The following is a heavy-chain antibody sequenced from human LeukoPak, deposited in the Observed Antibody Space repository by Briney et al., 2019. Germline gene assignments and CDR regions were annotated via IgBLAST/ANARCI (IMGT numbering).Heavy chain of an antibody. V-gene: IGHV3-30*18. CDR2: ISYDGSNK. CDR1: GFTFSSYG. D-gene: IGHD2-15*01. Sequence: GRSLRLSCAASGFTFSSYGMHWVRQAPGKGLEWVAVISYDGSNKYYADSVKGRFTISRDNSKNTLYLQMNSLRAEDTAVYYCAKDLGSGYSDYWGQGTLVTVSS. CDR3: AKDLGSGYSDY. J-gene: IGHJ4*02.